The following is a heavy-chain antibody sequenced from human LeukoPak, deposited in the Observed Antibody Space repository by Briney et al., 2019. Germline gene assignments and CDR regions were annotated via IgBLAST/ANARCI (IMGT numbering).Heavy chain of an antibody. Sequence: GSSVKVSCKASGGTFSSYAISWVRQAPGQGLEWMGGIIPIFGTANYAQKFQGRVTITADESTSTAYMELSSPRSEDTAVYYCASGCSSTSCYAPYYYYGMDVWGKGTTVTVSS. J-gene: IGHJ6*04. CDR2: IIPIFGTA. CDR1: GGTFSSYA. D-gene: IGHD2-2*01. V-gene: IGHV1-69*01. CDR3: ASGCSSTSCYAPYYYYGMDV.